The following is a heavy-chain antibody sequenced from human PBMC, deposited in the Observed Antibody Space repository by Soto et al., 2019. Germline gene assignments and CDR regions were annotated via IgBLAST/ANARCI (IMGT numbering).Heavy chain of an antibody. CDR2: TYHSGNP. CDR3: ARESAGSHKNNWFDP. CDR1: GDTISTGGYS. J-gene: IGHJ5*02. V-gene: IGHV4-30-2*01. D-gene: IGHD3-10*01. Sequence: PSETLSLTCGVSGDTISTGGYSWAWIRQPPGKALEWIGHTYHSGNPYYNPSLKSRVIISVDRSKNQFSLKVSSVTAADTAVYYCARESAGSHKNNWFDPWGQGTLVTVSS.